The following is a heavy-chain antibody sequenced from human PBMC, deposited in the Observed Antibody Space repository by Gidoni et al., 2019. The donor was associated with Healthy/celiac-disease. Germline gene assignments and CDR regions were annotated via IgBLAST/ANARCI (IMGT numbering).Heavy chain of an antibody. V-gene: IGHV4-34*01. CDR2: INHSGST. CDR3: ARGKRSSPLRFNWFDP. D-gene: IGHD5-12*01. CDR1: GGSFSGYY. J-gene: IGHJ5*02. Sequence: QVQLQQWGAGLLKPSETLSLTCAVYGGSFSGYYWSWIRQPPGKGLEWIGEINHSGSTNYNPSLKSRVTISVDTSKNQFSLKLSSVTAADTAVYYCARGKRSSPLRFNWFDPWGQGTLSPSPQ.